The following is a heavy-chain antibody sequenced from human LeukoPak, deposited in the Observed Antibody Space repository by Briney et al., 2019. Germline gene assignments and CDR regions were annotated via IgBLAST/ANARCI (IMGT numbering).Heavy chain of an antibody. CDR2: IYPGDSDT. V-gene: IGHV5-51*01. D-gene: IGHD2-15*01. CDR1: GYSFTSYW. J-gene: IGHJ6*03. Sequence: GESLKISCKGSGYSFTSYWIGWVRQMPGKGLGWMGIIYPGDSDTRYSPSFQGQVTISADKSISTAYLQWSSLKASDTAMYYCARHVGPLVVVSPDDYYYYMDVWGKGTTVTVSS. CDR3: ARHVGPLVVVSPDDYYYYMDV.